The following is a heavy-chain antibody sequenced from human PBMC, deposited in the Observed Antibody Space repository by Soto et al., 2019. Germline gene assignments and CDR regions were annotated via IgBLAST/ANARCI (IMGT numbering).Heavy chain of an antibody. CDR1: GFTFTSSA. Sequence: QMQLVQSGPEVKKPGTSVKVSCKASGFTFTSSAMQWVRQARGQRLEWIGWIVVGSGNTNYAQKFKERVTITRDMSTSTAYMELSSLRSEDTAVYYCAADIEGNWKYSQYGMDVWGQGTTVTVSS. V-gene: IGHV1-58*02. D-gene: IGHD1-1*01. J-gene: IGHJ6*02. CDR3: AADIEGNWKYSQYGMDV. CDR2: IVVGSGNT.